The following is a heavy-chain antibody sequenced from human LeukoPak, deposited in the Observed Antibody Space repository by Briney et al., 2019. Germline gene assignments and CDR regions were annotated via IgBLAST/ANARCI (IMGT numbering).Heavy chain of an antibody. CDR1: GGTFSSYA. CDR2: IIPIFGTA. Sequence: SVKVSCKASGGTFSSYAISWVRQAPGQGLEWMGGIIPIFGTANYAQKFQGRVTITTDESTSTAYMELSSLRSEDPAVYYCARAGGGYYYDSSGYPNWGQGTLVTVSS. CDR3: ARAGGGYYYDSSGYPN. D-gene: IGHD3-22*01. J-gene: IGHJ4*02. V-gene: IGHV1-69*05.